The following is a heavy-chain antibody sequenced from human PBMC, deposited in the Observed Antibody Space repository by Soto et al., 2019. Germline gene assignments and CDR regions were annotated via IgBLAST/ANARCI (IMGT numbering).Heavy chain of an antibody. CDR3: ARGTTVTATLNFDY. CDR1: GFTFSSYG. D-gene: IGHD4-4*01. J-gene: IGHJ4*02. Sequence: PVGSLRLSCAASGFTFSSYGMHWVRQAPGKGLEWVAVIWYDGSNKYYADSVKGRFTISRDNSKNTLYLQMNSLRAEDTAVYYCARGTTVTATLNFDYWGQGTLVTVSS. V-gene: IGHV3-33*08. CDR2: IWYDGSNK.